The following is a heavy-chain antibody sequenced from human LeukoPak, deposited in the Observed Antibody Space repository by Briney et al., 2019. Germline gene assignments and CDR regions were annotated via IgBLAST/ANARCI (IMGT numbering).Heavy chain of an antibody. V-gene: IGHV1-46*01. CDR1: GYTFTSYY. CDR3: ARLGYSDDAFDI. D-gene: IGHD5-18*01. CDR2: INPSGGST. Sequence: ASVKVSCKASGYTFTSYYMHWVRQAPGQGLEWMGIINPSGGSTSYAQKFQGRVTMTRDMSTSTVYMELSSLRSEDTAVYHCARLGYSDDAFDIWGQGTMVTVSS. J-gene: IGHJ3*02.